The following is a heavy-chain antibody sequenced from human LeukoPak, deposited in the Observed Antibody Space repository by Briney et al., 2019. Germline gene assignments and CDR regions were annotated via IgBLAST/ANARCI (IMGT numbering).Heavy chain of an antibody. J-gene: IGHJ6*03. CDR3: ARGVDTAMDTYYYYMDV. D-gene: IGHD5-18*01. V-gene: IGHV3-21*01. Sequence: NPGGSLRLSCAASGFTFSSYSMNWVRQAPGKGLEWVSSISSSSSYIYYADSVKGRFTISRDNAKNSLYLQMDSLRAEDTAVYYCARGVDTAMDTYYYYMDVWGKGTTVTVSS. CDR2: ISSSSSYI. CDR1: GFTFSSYS.